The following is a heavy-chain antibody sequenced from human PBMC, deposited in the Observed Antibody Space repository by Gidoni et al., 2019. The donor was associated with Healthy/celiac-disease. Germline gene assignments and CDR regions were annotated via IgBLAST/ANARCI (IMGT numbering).Heavy chain of an antibody. CDR2: ISDDGSNK. CDR1: AFTFSSHG. V-gene: IGHV3-30*03. Sequence: QVQLVESGGGVVQPGRSLRLSCAASAFTFSSHGMHWGRQAPGKGLEWVAVISDDGSNKYYANSVKGRFTISRDNSKNTLYLQMNSLRAEDTAVYYCASTFYDSSGYYSLGYYYGMDVWGQGTTVTVSS. J-gene: IGHJ6*02. D-gene: IGHD3-22*01. CDR3: ASTFYDSSGYYSLGYYYGMDV.